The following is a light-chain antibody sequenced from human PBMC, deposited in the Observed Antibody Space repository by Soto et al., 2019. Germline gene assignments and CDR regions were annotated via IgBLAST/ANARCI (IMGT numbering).Light chain of an antibody. CDR2: DAS. CDR1: QSVSSY. Sequence: EIVLTQSPATLSLSPGERATLSCRSSQSVSSYLAWYQQKPGQAPRLLIYDASNWATGIPARFSGSGPGTDFTLTISSLEPEDFAVYYCQQRSNWHKITFGQGTRLEIK. J-gene: IGKJ5*01. V-gene: IGKV3D-11*02. CDR3: QQRSNWHKIT.